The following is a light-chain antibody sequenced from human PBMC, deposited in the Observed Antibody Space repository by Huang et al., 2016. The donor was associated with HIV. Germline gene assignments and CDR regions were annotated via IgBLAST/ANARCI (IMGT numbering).Light chain of an antibody. CDR3: QQYNSYWT. CDR2: KAS. V-gene: IGKV1-5*03. J-gene: IGKJ1*01. Sequence: DIQMTQSPSTLSASVGVRVTITYRASQSISSWLAWYQQKPGKAPKSLIYKASSLESGVPSRFSGSGSGTEFTLTISSLQPDDFATYYCQQYNSYWTFGQGTKVEIK. CDR1: QSISSW.